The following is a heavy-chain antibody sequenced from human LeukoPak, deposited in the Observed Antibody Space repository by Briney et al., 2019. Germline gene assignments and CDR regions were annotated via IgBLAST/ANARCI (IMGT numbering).Heavy chain of an antibody. D-gene: IGHD3-3*01. V-gene: IGHV4-38-2*02. J-gene: IGHJ5*02. CDR3: ARVTAFWSGYYIRYFDL. CDR2: IHHSGRT. CDR1: NTSISGANY. Sequence: AETLSLTCTVSNTSISGANYWGWVRQPPGKGLEWIATIHHSGRTYYNPSLKSRVTISGDTSKNEFSVKMTSVTATDTAVYYCARVTAFWSGYYIRYFDLWGQGSLVTVSS.